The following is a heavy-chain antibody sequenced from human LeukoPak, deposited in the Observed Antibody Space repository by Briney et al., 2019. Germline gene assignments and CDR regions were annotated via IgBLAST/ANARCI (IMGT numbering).Heavy chain of an antibody. CDR2: ISGDGGST. Sequence: GGSLRVSCAAPGLNFDDYAIHWVRQAPGKGLEWVSLISGDGGSTFYADSVRGRFTISRDNSKNSLYLQMSSLRSEDTAFYFCARESDSSGWYDYWGQGNRVTVSS. D-gene: IGHD6-19*01. V-gene: IGHV3-43*02. CDR1: GLNFDDYA. J-gene: IGHJ4*02. CDR3: ARESDSSGWYDY.